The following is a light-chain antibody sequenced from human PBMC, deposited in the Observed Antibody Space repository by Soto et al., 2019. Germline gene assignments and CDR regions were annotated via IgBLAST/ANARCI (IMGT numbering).Light chain of an antibody. Sequence: DIQMTQSPSTLSASVGDGVTITCRASQNISVCLAWYQQRPGQAPKFLIYDASNLETGVSSRFSGSGSGTEFTLTIRSMQPDDFATYYCQQYDSSSPTFGQGTKLELK. V-gene: IGKV1-5*01. CDR1: QNISVC. CDR2: DAS. CDR3: QQYDSSSPT. J-gene: IGKJ2*01.